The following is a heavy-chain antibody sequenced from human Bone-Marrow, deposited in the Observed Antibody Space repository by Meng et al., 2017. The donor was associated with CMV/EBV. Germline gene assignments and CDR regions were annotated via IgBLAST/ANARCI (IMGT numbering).Heavy chain of an antibody. Sequence: GESLKISCAASGFTFSSYAMHWVRQAPGKGLEWVAVISYDGSNKYYADSVKGRFTISRDNSKNTLYLQMNSLRAEDTAVYYCARDGRRYCSSTSCYEYFQHWGQGTLVTVSS. CDR2: ISYDGSNK. CDR3: ARDGRRYCSSTSCYEYFQH. J-gene: IGHJ1*01. CDR1: GFTFSSYA. V-gene: IGHV3-30-3*01. D-gene: IGHD2-2*01.